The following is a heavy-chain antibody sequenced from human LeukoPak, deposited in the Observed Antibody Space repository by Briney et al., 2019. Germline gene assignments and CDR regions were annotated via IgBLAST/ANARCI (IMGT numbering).Heavy chain of an antibody. J-gene: IGHJ4*02. CDR3: ARGLMVREPTDY. Sequence: SETLSLTCTVSGGSISSYYWSWIRQPPGKGLEWIGYIYYSGSTNYNPSLKSRVTISVDTSKNQFSLKLSSVTAADTAVYYCARGLMVREPTDYWGQGTLVTVSS. V-gene: IGHV4-59*08. CDR2: IYYSGST. D-gene: IGHD3-10*01. CDR1: GGSISSYY.